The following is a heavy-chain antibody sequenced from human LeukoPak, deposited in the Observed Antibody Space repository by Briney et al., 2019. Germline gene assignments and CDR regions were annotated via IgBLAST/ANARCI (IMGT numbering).Heavy chain of an antibody. CDR1: GFTFSSYA. J-gene: IGHJ4*02. D-gene: IGHD3-22*01. V-gene: IGHV3-23*01. CDR2: ISGSGGST. CDR3: AKKRITMIVVVSDFDY. Sequence: PGGSLRLSCAASGFTFSSYAMSWVRQAPGNGLEWVSAISGSGGSTYYADSVKGRFTISRDNSKNTLYLQMNSLGAEDTAVYYCAKKRITMIVVVSDFDYWGQGTLVTVSS.